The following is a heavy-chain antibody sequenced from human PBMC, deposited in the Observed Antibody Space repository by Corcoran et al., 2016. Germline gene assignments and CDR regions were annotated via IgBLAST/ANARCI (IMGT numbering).Heavy chain of an antibody. Sequence: EVQLVQSGAEVKEPGESLKISCKGSGYSFASYWIGWVRQMPGKGLEWMGIIYPGDSDTRYSPSFRGQVTISADKSISTAFLQWNSLKASDTAMYYCTRRGVAGTFGACDLWGQGTMVTVSS. CDR1: GYSFASYW. V-gene: IGHV5-51*01. CDR3: TRRGVAGTFGACDL. J-gene: IGHJ3*01. CDR2: IYPGDSDT. D-gene: IGHD6-19*01.